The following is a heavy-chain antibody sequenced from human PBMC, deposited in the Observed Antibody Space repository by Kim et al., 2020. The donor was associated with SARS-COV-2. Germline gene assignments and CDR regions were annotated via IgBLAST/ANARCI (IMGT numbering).Heavy chain of an antibody. CDR2: IWYDGSNK. CDR3: AKDKGSGWFCLFDY. Sequence: GGSLRLSCAASGFTFSSYGMHWVRQAPGKGLEWVAVIWYDGSNKYYADSVKGRFTISRDNSKNTLYLQMNSLRAEDTAVYYCAKDKGSGWFCLFDYWGQGTLVTVSS. D-gene: IGHD6-19*01. V-gene: IGHV3-33*06. CDR1: GFTFSSYG. J-gene: IGHJ4*02.